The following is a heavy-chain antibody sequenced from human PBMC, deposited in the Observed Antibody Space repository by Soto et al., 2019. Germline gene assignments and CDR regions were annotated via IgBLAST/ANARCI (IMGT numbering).Heavy chain of an antibody. CDR1: GYTFTSYG. Sequence: QVQLVQSGAEVKKPGASVKVSCKASGYTFTSYGISWVRQAPGQGLEWMGWISAYNGNTNYAQKLQGRVTMTTDTSTSTAYMELRSLRSDDTAVYYCARLAAALAYCGGDCYSPWFDPWGQGTLVTVSS. CDR2: ISAYNGNT. J-gene: IGHJ5*02. D-gene: IGHD2-21*02. V-gene: IGHV1-18*01. CDR3: ARLAAALAYCGGDCYSPWFDP.